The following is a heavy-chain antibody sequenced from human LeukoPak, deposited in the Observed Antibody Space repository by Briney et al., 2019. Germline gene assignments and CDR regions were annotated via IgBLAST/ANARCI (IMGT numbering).Heavy chain of an antibody. CDR3: ARGLFLWVGPSTNWFDP. D-gene: IGHD1-26*01. CDR1: GYTFTSYY. CDR2: INPSGGST. V-gene: IGHV1-46*01. Sequence: ASVKVSCKASGYTFTSYYMHWVRQAPGQGLEWMGIINPSGGSTSYAQKFQGRVTMTRDTSTSTVYMELSSLRSEDTAVYYCARGLFLWVGPSTNWFDPWGQGTLVTVSS. J-gene: IGHJ5*02.